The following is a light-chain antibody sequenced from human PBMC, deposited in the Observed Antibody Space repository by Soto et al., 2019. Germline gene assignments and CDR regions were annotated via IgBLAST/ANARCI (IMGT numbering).Light chain of an antibody. CDR2: LGS. J-gene: IGKJ4*01. CDR1: QSLLHRNGYDY. Sequence: DIVMTQSPLSLPVTPGEPSSICCRSSQSLLHRNGYDYLDWYLQKPGQSPQLLIYLGSNRASGVPDRFSGSGSGTDFTLKISRVEAEDVGVYYCMQALQTPLTFGGGTKVDIK. V-gene: IGKV2-28*01. CDR3: MQALQTPLT.